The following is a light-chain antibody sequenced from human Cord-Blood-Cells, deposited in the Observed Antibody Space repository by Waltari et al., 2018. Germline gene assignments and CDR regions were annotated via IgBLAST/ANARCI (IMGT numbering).Light chain of an antibody. CDR2: AAS. V-gene: IGKV1-39*01. CDR1: QSISSY. J-gene: IGKJ2*01. CDR3: QQSYSTPMYT. Sequence: DIQMTQSPSSLSASVGDRVTITCRASQSISSYLNWYQQKPGKAPKLLIYAASSLQSGVPSRFSCSGSGTDFTLTISSLQPDDFATYYCQQSYSTPMYTFGQGTKLEI.